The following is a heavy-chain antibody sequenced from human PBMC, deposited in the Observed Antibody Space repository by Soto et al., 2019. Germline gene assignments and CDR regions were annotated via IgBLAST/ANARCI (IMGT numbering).Heavy chain of an antibody. J-gene: IGHJ6*02. V-gene: IGHV3-21*01. CDR2: ISGSSSYI. Sequence: GGSLRLSCTGSGFTFSSYNMNWVRQAPGKGLEWVSSISGSSSYIYYADSVKGRFTISRDNAKNSLYLQMNSLRAEDTAVYYCARGDYYYYGMDVWGQGTKVTVSS. CDR3: ARGDYYYYGMDV. CDR1: GFTFSSYN.